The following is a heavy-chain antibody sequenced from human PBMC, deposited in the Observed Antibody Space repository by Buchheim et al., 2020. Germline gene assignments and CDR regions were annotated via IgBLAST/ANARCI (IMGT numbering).Heavy chain of an antibody. CDR3: AKEEGYCSSTSCYADWYFDL. CDR1: GFTFSSYA. V-gene: IGHV3-23*01. CDR2: ISGSGGST. D-gene: IGHD2-2*01. J-gene: IGHJ2*01. Sequence: EVQLLESGGGLVQPGGSLRLSCAASGFTFSSYAMSWVRQAPGKGLEWVSAISGSGGSTYYADSVKGRFTISRDHSKNTLYLQMNSLRAEDTAVYYCAKEEGYCSSTSCYADWYFDLWGRGTL.